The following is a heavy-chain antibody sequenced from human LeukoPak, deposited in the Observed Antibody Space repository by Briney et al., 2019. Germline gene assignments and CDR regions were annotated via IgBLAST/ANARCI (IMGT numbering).Heavy chain of an antibody. Sequence: SVKVSCKASAGMFNTYAISWVRQAPGHGLECMGRITPLSATPSQSQWIQGRVTITADISTNTVYLDLSSLRSEDTALYFCAGDPTGTPVGFDVWGQGTMVTVSS. D-gene: IGHD3-10*01. CDR2: ITPLSATP. J-gene: IGHJ3*01. CDR1: AGMFNTYA. CDR3: AGDPTGTPVGFDV. V-gene: IGHV1-69*06.